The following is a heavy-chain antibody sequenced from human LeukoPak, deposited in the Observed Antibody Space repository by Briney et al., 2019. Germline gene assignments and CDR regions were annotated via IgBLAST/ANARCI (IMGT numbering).Heavy chain of an antibody. CDR1: GFTFSSYG. J-gene: IGHJ3*02. CDR2: IWYDGSNK. CDR3: ARDGSNTFITMIVVANDAFDI. D-gene: IGHD3-22*01. Sequence: GGSLRLSCAASGFTFSSYGMHWVRQAPGKGLERVAVIWYDGSNKYYADSVKGRFTISRDNSKNTLYLQMNSLRAEDTAVYYCARDGSNTFITMIVVANDAFDIWGQGTMVTVSS. V-gene: IGHV3-33*01.